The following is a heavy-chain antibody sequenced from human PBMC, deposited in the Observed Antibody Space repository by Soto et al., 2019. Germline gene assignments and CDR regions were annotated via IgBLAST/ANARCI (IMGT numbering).Heavy chain of an antibody. CDR3: AKTTDGWFSAFEI. CDR1: GFVFSSYA. CDR2: ISGSGTTA. Sequence: EVQLLESGAGLVQPGGSLRLSCAASGFVFSSYAMSWVRQAPGKGLEWVSAISGSGTTAYYADSVKGRFIFSRDNPKNTMYLQMNSLRAEDTAVYFCAKTTDGWFSAFEIWGQGTVVTVSS. V-gene: IGHV3-23*01. J-gene: IGHJ3*02. D-gene: IGHD6-19*01.